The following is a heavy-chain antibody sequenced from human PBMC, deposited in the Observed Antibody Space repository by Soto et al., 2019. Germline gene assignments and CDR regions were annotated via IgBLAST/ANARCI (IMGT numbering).Heavy chain of an antibody. Sequence: QVQLVQSGAELKKPVASVKVSCKASGYTFTSYGISWVRTAPGQGLEWMGWISAYNGNTNYAKKLQGRVTMTTDTSTSTAYMELRSMRSDDTAVSYIAGATTDEWFGEPSHYDAFAIWGQGTMVTVSS. V-gene: IGHV1-18*01. CDR2: ISAYNGNT. CDR1: GYTFTSYG. J-gene: IGHJ3*02. D-gene: IGHD3-10*01. CDR3: AGATTDEWFGEPSHYDAFAI.